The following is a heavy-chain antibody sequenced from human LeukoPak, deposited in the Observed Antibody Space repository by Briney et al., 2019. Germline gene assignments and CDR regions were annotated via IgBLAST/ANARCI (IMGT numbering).Heavy chain of an antibody. V-gene: IGHV1-69*05. J-gene: IGHJ4*02. Sequence: ASVKVSCKASGGTFSSYAISWVRQAPGQGLEWMGRIIPIFGTANYARKFQGRVTITTDESTSTAYMELSSLRSEDTAVYYCARDGSIVGAYYWGQGTLVTVSS. D-gene: IGHD1-26*01. CDR1: GGTFSSYA. CDR3: ARDGSIVGAYY. CDR2: IIPIFGTA.